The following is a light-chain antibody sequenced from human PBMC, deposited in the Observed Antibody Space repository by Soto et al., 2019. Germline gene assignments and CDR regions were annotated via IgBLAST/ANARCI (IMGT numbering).Light chain of an antibody. V-gene: IGKV1-9*01. CDR3: QQLNNFPRT. J-gene: IGKJ1*01. CDR1: QGTSSY. CDR2: GAS. Sequence: DIQLTQSPSFLSASVGDRVSITCRASQGTSSYLAWYQQRPGKAPNLLMYGASTLQRGVPSRFSGSASGTTFTLTINNLQPEDFATYYCQQLNNFPRTFGQGTKVE.